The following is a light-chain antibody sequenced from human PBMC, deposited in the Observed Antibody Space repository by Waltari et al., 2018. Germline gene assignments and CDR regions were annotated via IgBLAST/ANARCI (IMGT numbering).Light chain of an antibody. CDR3: QQYKSYPWT. Sequence: DIQMTQSPSTLSASVGDRVTVTCRASQSIGRWLAWYQQKPGKATKLLIYTASSLESGVPSRFRGSGSGTEFTLTISSLQPDDFATYYCQQYKSYPWTFGQGTKVEIK. CDR1: QSIGRW. J-gene: IGKJ1*01. CDR2: TAS. V-gene: IGKV1-5*03.